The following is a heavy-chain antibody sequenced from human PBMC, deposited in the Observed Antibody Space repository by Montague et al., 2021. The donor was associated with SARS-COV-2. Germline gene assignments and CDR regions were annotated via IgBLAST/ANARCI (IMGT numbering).Heavy chain of an antibody. CDR3: AREPPYSSNLASFDY. CDR2: IYYSGST. Sequence: SETLSLTCAVPGASITRTTYYWGWIRQPPGKGLEWIGSIYYSGSTYYNPSLKSRVTMSLDTSKNQSSLNLTSVTAADTAVYYCAREPPYSSNLASFDYWGQGALVSVSS. J-gene: IGHJ4*02. V-gene: IGHV4-39*07. D-gene: IGHD6-13*01. CDR1: GASITRTTYY.